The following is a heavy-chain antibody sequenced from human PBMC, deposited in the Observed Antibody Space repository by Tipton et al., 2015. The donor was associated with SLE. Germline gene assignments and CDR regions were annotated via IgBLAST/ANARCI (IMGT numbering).Heavy chain of an antibody. CDR1: GGSFSGYY. J-gene: IGHJ3*02. V-gene: IGHV4-34*01. CDR2: INHSGST. D-gene: IGHD3-3*01. CDR3: ARGSNYDLGI. Sequence: TLSLTCAVYGGSFSGYYWSWIRQPPGKGLEWIGEINHSGSTNYNPSLKSRVTISVDTSKNQFSLKLSSVTAADTAVYYCARGSNYDLGIWGQGTMVTVSP.